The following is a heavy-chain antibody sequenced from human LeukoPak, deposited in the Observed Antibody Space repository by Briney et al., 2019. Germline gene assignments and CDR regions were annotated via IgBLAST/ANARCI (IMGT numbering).Heavy chain of an antibody. CDR1: GGSISSGSYY. CDR3: AREKWEAAAGRPSYYYYMDV. V-gene: IGHV4-61*02. J-gene: IGHJ6*03. D-gene: IGHD6-13*01. Sequence: SQTLSLTCTVSGGSISSGSYYWSWIRQPAGKGLEWIGRIYTSGSANYNPSLKSRVTISVDTSKNQFSLKLSSVTAADTAVYYCAREKWEAAAGRPSYYYYMDVWGKGTTVTISS. CDR2: IYTSGSA.